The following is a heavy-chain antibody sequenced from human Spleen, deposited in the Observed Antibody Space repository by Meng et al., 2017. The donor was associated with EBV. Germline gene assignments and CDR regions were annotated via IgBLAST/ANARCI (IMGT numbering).Heavy chain of an antibody. V-gene: IGHV4-61*01. CDR2: MHYTGIT. J-gene: IGHJ4*02. CDR3: ARLVYVDTTMVTAIDY. Sequence: VQRPGSGPGLVKPSETLSLTCTVSGGSVSSGSYYWSWIRQPPGKGLEWIGYMHYTGITHYNPSLKSRVTISVDTSKNQFSLKLSSVTAADTAVYYCARLVYVDTTMVTAIDYWGQGTLVTVSS. D-gene: IGHD5-18*01. CDR1: GGSVSSGSYY.